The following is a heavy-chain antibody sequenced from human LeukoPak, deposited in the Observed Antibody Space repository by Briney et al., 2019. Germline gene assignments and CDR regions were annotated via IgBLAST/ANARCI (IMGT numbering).Heavy chain of an antibody. V-gene: IGHV1-58*01. D-gene: IGHD3-3*01. CDR1: GFTFTSSA. CDR2: IVVGSGNT. Sequence: GTSVKVPCKASGFTFTSSAVQWVRQARGQRLEWIGWIVVGSGNTNYAQKFQERVTITRDMSTSTAYMELSSLRSEDTAVYYCAATGITIFGVVDYWGQGTLVTVSS. J-gene: IGHJ4*02. CDR3: AATGITIFGVVDY.